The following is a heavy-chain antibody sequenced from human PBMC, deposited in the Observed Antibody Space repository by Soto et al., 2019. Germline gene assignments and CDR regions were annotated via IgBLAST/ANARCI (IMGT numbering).Heavy chain of an antibody. Sequence: TLFLTCPVYGGVFRGYHWSWIRPPPGEGLEWIGEINHSGSTNYNPSLKSRVIISLETSKNQFSLILTSVTAADTAVYYCARGLSSSATFYHYYGMDVWGQGTTVTVSS. CDR1: GGVFRGYH. CDR2: INHSGST. D-gene: IGHD6-6*01. V-gene: IGHV4-34*01. CDR3: ARGLSSSATFYHYYGMDV. J-gene: IGHJ6*02.